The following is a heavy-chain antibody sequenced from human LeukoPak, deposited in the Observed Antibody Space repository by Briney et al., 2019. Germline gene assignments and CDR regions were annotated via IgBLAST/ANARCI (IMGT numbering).Heavy chain of an antibody. J-gene: IGHJ6*02. CDR3: ARGPPAPATFLPNYGMDV. D-gene: IGHD2-2*01. Sequence: GASVKASCKASGGTFSSYAISWVRQAPGQGLEWMGGIIPIFGTANYAQKFQGRVTITADESTSTAYMELSSLRSEDTAVYYCARGPPAPATFLPNYGMDVWGQGTTVTVSS. CDR2: IIPIFGTA. V-gene: IGHV1-69*01. CDR1: GGTFSSYA.